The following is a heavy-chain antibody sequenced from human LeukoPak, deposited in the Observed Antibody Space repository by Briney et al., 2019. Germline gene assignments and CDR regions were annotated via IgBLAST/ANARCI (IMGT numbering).Heavy chain of an antibody. D-gene: IGHD6-19*01. J-gene: IGHJ4*02. V-gene: IGHV4-4*07. CDR3: AREPPGIAVAGTGTLDY. CDR1: GDSISSYY. Sequence: SETLSLTCTVSGDSISSYYWGWIRQPAGKGLEWIGRIYTSGSTNYNPSLKSRVTMSVDTSKNQFSLKLSSVTAADTAVYYCAREPPGIAVAGTGTLDYWGQGTLVTVSS. CDR2: IYTSGST.